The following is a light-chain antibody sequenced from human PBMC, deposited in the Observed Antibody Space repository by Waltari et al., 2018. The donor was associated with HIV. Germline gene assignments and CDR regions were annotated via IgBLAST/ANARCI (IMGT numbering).Light chain of an antibody. CDR1: SSDVGDYNY. Sequence: QSALTQPRSVSGSPGQSVTISCTGTSSDVGDYNYVSWYQQHPGKAPNLIVCDDNKGHAGFPYRFSGSKSGNTASLTISGLQAEDEDDYYCCAYADDYTWVFGGGTKLTVL. V-gene: IGLV2-11*01. CDR3: CAYADDYTWV. CDR2: DDN. J-gene: IGLJ3*02.